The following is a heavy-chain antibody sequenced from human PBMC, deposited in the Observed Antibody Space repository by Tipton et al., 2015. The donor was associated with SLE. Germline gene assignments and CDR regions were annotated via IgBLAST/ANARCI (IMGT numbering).Heavy chain of an antibody. V-gene: IGHV3-23*01. CDR1: DFSFRNYA. Sequence: SLRLSCAASDFSFRNYAMSWVRQAPGKGLEWVSAISDTAYYKNYADSVKGRFTISRDNSRNTLSLEMNSLRAEDTAVYYCAKARTTVTSYDAFDIWGQGTMVTVSS. J-gene: IGHJ3*02. D-gene: IGHD4-17*01. CDR3: AKARTTVTSYDAFDI. CDR2: ISDTAYYK.